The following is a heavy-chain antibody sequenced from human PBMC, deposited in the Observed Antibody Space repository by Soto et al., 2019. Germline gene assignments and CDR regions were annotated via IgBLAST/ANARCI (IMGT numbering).Heavy chain of an antibody. CDR2: ISTRGEV. CDR3: AREETAWPLAYGLDV. CDR1: GFRFSTYS. J-gene: IGHJ6*02. V-gene: IGHV3-21*01. D-gene: IGHD2-21*02. Sequence: GGSLRLSCAASGFRFSTYSMNSVRQAPGKGLEWVSSISTRGEVYYADSVKGRFTISRDNSKNSVSLQMNRMRCDDTAVYYCAREETAWPLAYGLDVWGQGTTVTVS.